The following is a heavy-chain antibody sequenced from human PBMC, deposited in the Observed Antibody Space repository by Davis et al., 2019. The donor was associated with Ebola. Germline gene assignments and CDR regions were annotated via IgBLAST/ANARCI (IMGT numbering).Heavy chain of an antibody. J-gene: IGHJ4*02. CDR1: GFSFSNYW. CDR2: IKQDGSEK. CDR3: ARDIYARGYSYGPFDY. V-gene: IGHV3-7*01. Sequence: GESLKISCAASGFSFSNYWMSWVRQAPGKGLEWVANIKQDGSEKFYVDSVKGRFTMSRDNSKNTLYLQMNSLRAEDTAVYYCARDIYARGYSYGPFDYWGQGTLVTVSS. D-gene: IGHD5-18*01.